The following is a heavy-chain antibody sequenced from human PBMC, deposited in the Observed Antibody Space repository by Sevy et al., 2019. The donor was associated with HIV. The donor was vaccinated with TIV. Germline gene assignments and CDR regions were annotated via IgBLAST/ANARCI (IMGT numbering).Heavy chain of an antibody. Sequence: GGSLRLTCAASGFSVSSNYMSWVRRAPGKGPEWVSVLHSGGKISDADSVQGRFTISRDNSKNTLYLQMNSLRAEDTAVYYCAREDIVLGEDNYYGIDVWVQGTTVTVSS. D-gene: IGHD2-15*01. J-gene: IGHJ6*02. CDR1: GFSVSSNY. CDR3: AREDIVLGEDNYYGIDV. CDR2: LHSGGKI. V-gene: IGHV3-53*01.